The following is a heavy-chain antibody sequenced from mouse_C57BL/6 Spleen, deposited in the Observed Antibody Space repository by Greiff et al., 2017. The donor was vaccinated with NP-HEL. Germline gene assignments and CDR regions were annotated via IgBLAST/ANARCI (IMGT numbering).Heavy chain of an antibody. V-gene: IGHV1-81*01. CDR1: GYTFTSYG. Sequence: QVQLQQSGAELARPGASVKLSCKASGYTFTSYGISWVKQRTGQGLEWIGEIYPRSGNTYYNEKFKGKATLTADKSSSTAYMELRSLTSEDSAVYVGARAGELGGSSHPAWFAYWGQGTLVTVSA. CDR2: IYPRSGNT. J-gene: IGHJ3*01. D-gene: IGHD1-1*01. CDR3: ARAGELGGSSHPAWFAY.